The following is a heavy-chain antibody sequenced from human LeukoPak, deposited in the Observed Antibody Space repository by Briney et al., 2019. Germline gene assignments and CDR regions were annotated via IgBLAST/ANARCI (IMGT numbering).Heavy chain of an antibody. CDR3: ARVSRRGVLYGMDV. CDR1: GGSISGYY. D-gene: IGHD3-10*01. CDR2: INHSGST. Sequence: SEPLSLTCAAYGGSISGYYWSWIRQPPGKGLEWIGEINHSGSTNYNPSLKSRVTISVDTSKNQFSRKLSSVTAADTAVYYWARVSRRGVLYGMDVWGQGATVTVSS. V-gene: IGHV4-34*01. J-gene: IGHJ6*02.